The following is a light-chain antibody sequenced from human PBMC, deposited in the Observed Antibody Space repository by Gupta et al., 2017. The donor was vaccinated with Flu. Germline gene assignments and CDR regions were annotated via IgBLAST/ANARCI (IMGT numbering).Light chain of an antibody. CDR3: QAWDSSTGLYV. V-gene: IGLV3-1*01. J-gene: IGLJ1*01. CDR1: KLGDKY. CDR2: QDS. Sequence: SYELPQPPSVSVSPGQTASITCSGDKLGDKYACWYQQQPGQSPVLVIYQDSKRPSGIPERFSGSNSGNTATLTISGTQARDEADYYCQAWDSSTGLYVFGTGTKVTVL.